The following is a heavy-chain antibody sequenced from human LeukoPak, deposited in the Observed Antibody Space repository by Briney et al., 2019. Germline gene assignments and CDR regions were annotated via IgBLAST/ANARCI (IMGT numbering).Heavy chain of an antibody. CDR2: IKQDGSET. V-gene: IGHV3-7*03. Sequence: PGGSLRLSCAASGFTFSGYWMTWVRQAPGRGLEWVANIKQDGSETSYVTSVRGRFTISRDNAKNSLYLQMNNLRVEDTAVYFWAREEVKSFDNWGQGTLVTVSS. CDR3: AREEVKSFDN. J-gene: IGHJ4*02. CDR1: GFTFSGYW.